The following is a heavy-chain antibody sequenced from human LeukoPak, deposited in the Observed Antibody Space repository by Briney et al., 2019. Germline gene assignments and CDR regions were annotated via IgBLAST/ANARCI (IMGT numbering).Heavy chain of an antibody. D-gene: IGHD3-22*01. Sequence: SVKVSCKASGGTFSSYAISWVRQAPGQGLEWMGRIIPILDITNYAQKFQGRVTVTADKSTSTAYMELSSLRSEDTAVYYCAREGYYYDSSGYPFDYWGQGTLVTVSS. V-gene: IGHV1-69*04. CDR1: GGTFSSYA. J-gene: IGHJ4*02. CDR2: IIPILDIT. CDR3: AREGYYYDSSGYPFDY.